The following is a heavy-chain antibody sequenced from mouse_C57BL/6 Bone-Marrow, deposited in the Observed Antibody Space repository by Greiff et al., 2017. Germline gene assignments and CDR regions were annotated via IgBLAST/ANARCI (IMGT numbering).Heavy chain of an antibody. V-gene: IGHV1-81*01. CDR2: IYPRSGNT. J-gene: IGHJ3*01. Sequence: QVQLQQSGAELARPGASVKLSCKASGYTFTSYGISWVKQRAGQGLEWIGEIYPRSGNTYYNEKFKGKATLTADKSSSTAYMELRSLTSEDSAVYFCARRRGIPFAYGGQGTLVTVSA. D-gene: IGHD2-14*01. CDR3: ARRRGIPFAY. CDR1: GYTFTSYG.